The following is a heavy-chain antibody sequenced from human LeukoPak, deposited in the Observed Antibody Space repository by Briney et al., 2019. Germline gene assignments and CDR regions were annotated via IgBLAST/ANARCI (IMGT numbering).Heavy chain of an antibody. D-gene: IGHD3-22*01. Sequence: ASVKVSCKVSGYTLTELSMYWVRQAPGKGLEWMGGFDPEDGETVYAQKFQGRVTMTEDTSTDTAYMELSSLRSEDTAVYYCATDLGDSSGYWIYWGQGTLVTVSS. CDR3: ATDLGDSSGYWIY. V-gene: IGHV1-24*01. J-gene: IGHJ4*02. CDR2: FDPEDGET. CDR1: GYTLTELS.